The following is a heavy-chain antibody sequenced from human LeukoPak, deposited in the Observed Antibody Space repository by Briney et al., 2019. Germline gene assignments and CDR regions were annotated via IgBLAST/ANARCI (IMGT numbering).Heavy chain of an antibody. CDR2: ITASGGT. CDR1: GFTFSSYA. CDR3: AKRGRYYFDQ. J-gene: IGHJ4*02. Sequence: QPGGSLRLSCAASGFTFSSYAMSWVRQAPGKGLEWVSTITASGGTYYADSLKGRFTISRDTSKNTLYLQTNGLRAEDTAVYYCAKRGRYYFDQWGQGTLVTVSS. V-gene: IGHV3-23*01.